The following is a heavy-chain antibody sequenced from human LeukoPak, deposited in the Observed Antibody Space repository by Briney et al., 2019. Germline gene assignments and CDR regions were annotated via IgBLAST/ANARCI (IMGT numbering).Heavy chain of an antibody. CDR3: ARDDVGYFDY. CDR2: ISSSSSI. CDR1: GFTFSRNS. D-gene: IGHD1-26*01. J-gene: IGHJ4*02. Sequence: GGSLRLSCAASGFTFSRNSMNWVRQAPGKGLDWVSYISSSSSIYYADSVKGRFTISRDNAKNALYLQMNSLRAEDTAVYYCARDDVGYFDYWGQGSLVTVSP. V-gene: IGHV3-48*01.